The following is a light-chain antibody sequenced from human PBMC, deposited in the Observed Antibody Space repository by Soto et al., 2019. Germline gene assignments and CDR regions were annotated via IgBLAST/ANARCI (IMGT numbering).Light chain of an antibody. CDR2: DAS. Sequence: DIQMTQFASSVSASVGDRVIITCRASQGIGTWLAWYQQKPGKAPSLLISDASTLRSGVPSRFSGSGSGTDFTLTISSLEPADFAAYFCQQAASLPYTFGQGTKVEIK. V-gene: IGKV1-12*01. CDR1: QGIGTW. CDR3: QQAASLPYT. J-gene: IGKJ2*01.